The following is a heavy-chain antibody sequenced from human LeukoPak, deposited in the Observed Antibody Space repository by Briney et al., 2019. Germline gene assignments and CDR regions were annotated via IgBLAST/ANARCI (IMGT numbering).Heavy chain of an antibody. J-gene: IGHJ1*01. CDR1: GGSFSGYH. CDR2: INHSGST. V-gene: IGHV4-34*01. Sequence: PSETLSLTCAVYGGSFSGYHWSWIRQPPGKGLEWIGEINHSGSTNYNPSLKSRVTKSVDTSKNQYSLKLSSVTAADTAVYYCARGRAFQHWGQGTLVTVSS. CDR3: ARGRAFQH.